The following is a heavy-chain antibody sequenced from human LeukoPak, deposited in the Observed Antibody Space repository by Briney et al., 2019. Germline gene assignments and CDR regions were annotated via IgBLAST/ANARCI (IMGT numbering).Heavy chain of an antibody. CDR2: IYYSGST. V-gene: IGHV4-59*01. D-gene: IGHD6-19*01. CDR3: ARTESSGWYMDWFDP. Sequence: SQTLSLTCTVSGGSISSYYWSWIRQPPGKGLEWIGYIYYSGSTNYNPSLKSRVTISVDTSKNQFSLKLSSVTAADTAVYYCARTESSGWYMDWFDPWGQGTLVTVSS. J-gene: IGHJ5*02. CDR1: GGSISSYY.